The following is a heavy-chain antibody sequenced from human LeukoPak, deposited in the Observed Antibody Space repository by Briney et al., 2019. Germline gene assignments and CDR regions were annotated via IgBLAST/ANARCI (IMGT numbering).Heavy chain of an antibody. Sequence: PSETLSLTCTVSGGSISTYYWSWSRQPPGKGLEWIGYIYYSGSANYNPSFKSRVTISVDTSKNQFSLKLSSVTAADTAVYYCARFYGSGNYFDYWGQGTLVTVSS. D-gene: IGHD3-10*01. V-gene: IGHV4-59*01. CDR3: ARFYGSGNYFDY. CDR2: IYYSGSA. J-gene: IGHJ4*02. CDR1: GGSISTYY.